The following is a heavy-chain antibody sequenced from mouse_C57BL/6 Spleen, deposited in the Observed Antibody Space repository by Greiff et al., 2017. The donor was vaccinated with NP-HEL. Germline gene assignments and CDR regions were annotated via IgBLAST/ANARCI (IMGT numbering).Heavy chain of an antibody. Sequence: QVQLKQSGPELVKPGASVKISCKASGYAFSSSWMNWVKQRPGKGLEWIGRIYPGDGDTNYNGKFKGKATLTADKSSSTAYMQLSSLTSEDSAVYFCARGGYGSTLAYWGQGTLVTVSA. D-gene: IGHD1-1*01. CDR2: IYPGDGDT. CDR1: GYAFSSSW. V-gene: IGHV1-82*01. J-gene: IGHJ3*01. CDR3: ARGGYGSTLAY.